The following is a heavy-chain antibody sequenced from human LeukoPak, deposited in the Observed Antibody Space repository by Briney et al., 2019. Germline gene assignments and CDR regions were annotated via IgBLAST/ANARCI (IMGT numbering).Heavy chain of an antibody. CDR3: AKRGVVIRVILVGFHKEAYYFDS. CDR2: ISGSGGAT. Sequence: PGGSLRLSGAVSGITLSNYGMSWVRQAPGKGLEWVAGISGSGGATNYADSVKGRFTISRDHPKNTLYLQMNSLRVEDTAVYFCAKRGVVIRVILVGFHKEAYYFDSWGQGALVTVSS. D-gene: IGHD3-22*01. CDR1: GITLSNYG. V-gene: IGHV3-23*01. J-gene: IGHJ4*02.